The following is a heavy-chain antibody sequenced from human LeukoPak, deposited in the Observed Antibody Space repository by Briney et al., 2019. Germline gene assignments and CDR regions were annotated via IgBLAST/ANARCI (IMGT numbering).Heavy chain of an antibody. CDR2: IIPIFGTA. J-gene: IGHJ4*02. CDR1: GGTFSSYA. CDR3: ARSRRGCFLVDY. Sequence: SVKISCKASGGTFSSYAISWVRQAPGQGLEWMGGIIPIFGTANYAQNFQGRVTITTDESTSTAYMELSSLRSEDTAVYYCARSRRGCFLVDYWGQGTLVTVAS. V-gene: IGHV1-69*05. D-gene: IGHD2-15*01.